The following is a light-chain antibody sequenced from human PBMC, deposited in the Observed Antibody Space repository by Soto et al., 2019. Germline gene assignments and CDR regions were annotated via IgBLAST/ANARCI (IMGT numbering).Light chain of an antibody. J-gene: IGLJ1*01. CDR2: DVS. Sequence: QSALTQPASVSGSPGQSIAISCTGTSSDVVAYDYVSWYQQHPGKAPKLMIYDVSNRPSGVSNRFSGSKSGNTASLTISGLQAEDEADYYCSSYTISSTPLYVFGTGTKLTVL. CDR3: SSYTISSTPLYV. V-gene: IGLV2-14*01. CDR1: SSDVVAYDY.